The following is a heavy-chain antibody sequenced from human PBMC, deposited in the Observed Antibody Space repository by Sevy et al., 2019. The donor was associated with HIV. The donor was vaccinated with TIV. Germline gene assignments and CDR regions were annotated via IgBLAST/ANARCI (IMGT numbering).Heavy chain of an antibody. CDR2: TSGSGGST. Sequence: GGSLRLSCATSGFTFGTHAMSWVRQAPGKGLEWVSDTSGSGGSTYYADSVKGRFTISRDKSKKTLYLQVNSLRAEDTAVYYCAKGVYDFWSGRSDIFDIWGQGTMVTVSS. D-gene: IGHD3-3*01. V-gene: IGHV3-23*01. CDR1: GFTFGTHA. J-gene: IGHJ3*02. CDR3: AKGVYDFWSGRSDIFDI.